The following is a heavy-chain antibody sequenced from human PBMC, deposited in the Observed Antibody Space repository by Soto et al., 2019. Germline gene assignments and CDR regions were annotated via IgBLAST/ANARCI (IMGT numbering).Heavy chain of an antibody. J-gene: IGHJ3*02. D-gene: IGHD2-15*01. CDR3: ATSYCSGGSCPIDAFDI. V-gene: IGHV5-51*01. Sequence: GESLKISCKGSGYSFTSYWIGWVRQMPGKGLEWMGIIYPGDSDTRYSPSFQGQVTISADKSISTAYLQWSSLKASDTAMYYCATSYCSGGSCPIDAFDIWGQGTMFTVSS. CDR2: IYPGDSDT. CDR1: GYSFTSYW.